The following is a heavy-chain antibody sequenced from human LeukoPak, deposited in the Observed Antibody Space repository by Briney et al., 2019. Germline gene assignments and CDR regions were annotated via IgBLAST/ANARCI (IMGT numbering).Heavy chain of an antibody. CDR2: ISGRGDRT. CDR3: AKEQSSSGFFDY. Sequence: GGSLRLSCALWGFPFSIYAMSWVPQARGKGLECVSAISGRGDRTYYADSVKGRFTISRDNSKNTLYLQMNSLRAEDTAVYYCAKEQSSSGFFDYWGQGTLVTVSS. V-gene: IGHV3-23*01. J-gene: IGHJ4*02. CDR1: GFPFSIYA. D-gene: IGHD6-6*01.